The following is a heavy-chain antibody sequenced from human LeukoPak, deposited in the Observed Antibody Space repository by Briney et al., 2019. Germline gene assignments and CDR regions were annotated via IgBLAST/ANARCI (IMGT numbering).Heavy chain of an antibody. D-gene: IGHD3-9*01. CDR2: ISSSRSYI. Sequence: GGSLRLSCAASGFTFSSYSMNWVRQAPGKGLEWVSSISSSRSYIYYADSVKGRFTISRDNAKNSLYLQMNSLRAEDTAVYYRARAYYDILTGYYYWGQGTLVTVSS. CDR3: ARAYYDILTGYYY. CDR1: GFTFSSYS. J-gene: IGHJ4*02. V-gene: IGHV3-21*01.